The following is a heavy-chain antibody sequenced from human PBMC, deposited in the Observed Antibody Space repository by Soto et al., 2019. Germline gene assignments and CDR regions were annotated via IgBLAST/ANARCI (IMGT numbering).Heavy chain of an antibody. CDR3: ARGGTRFGELYFQH. D-gene: IGHD3-10*02. V-gene: IGHV4-31*03. Sequence: QVQLQESGPGLVKPSQTLSLTCTVSGGSISSGGYYWSWIRQHPGKGLEWIGYIYYSGRTYYNPSLKSRVNISVDTSKNQFSLKLSSVTAADTAVYYCARGGTRFGELYFQHWGQGTLVTVSS. CDR1: GGSISSGGYY. J-gene: IGHJ1*01. CDR2: IYYSGRT.